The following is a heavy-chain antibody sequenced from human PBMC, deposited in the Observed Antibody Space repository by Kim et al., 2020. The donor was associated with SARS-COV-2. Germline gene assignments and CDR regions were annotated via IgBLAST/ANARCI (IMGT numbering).Heavy chain of an antibody. J-gene: IGHJ4*01. CDR3: ARRLSNTSGWGSHYCDL. CDR2: INHSGRT. Sequence: SETLSLTCAVYGGSFSGYYWSWIRQPPGKGLEWIGAINHSGRTNYNPSLKRRVTISVNTSKDQFSLKLTPVTAADTAVYYCARRLSNTSGWGSHYCDLWGQGTLVTVSS. D-gene: IGHD3-10*01. CDR1: GGSFSGYY. V-gene: IGHV4-34*01.